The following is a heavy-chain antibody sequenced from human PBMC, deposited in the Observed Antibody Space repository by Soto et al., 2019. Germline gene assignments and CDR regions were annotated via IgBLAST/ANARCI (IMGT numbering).Heavy chain of an antibody. Sequence: PGGSLRLSCAASGFAFSSYAMSWVRQAPGQGLEWVSAISDSGAGTYYADSVKGRFTISRDNSKNTLYLQVNSLRAEDTAVYYCARAYTGRLPRRADYYYALDVWGQGIMVTVSS. D-gene: IGHD2-15*01. J-gene: IGHJ6*02. CDR3: ARAYTGRLPRRADYYYALDV. CDR1: GFAFSSYA. V-gene: IGHV3-23*01. CDR2: ISDSGAGT.